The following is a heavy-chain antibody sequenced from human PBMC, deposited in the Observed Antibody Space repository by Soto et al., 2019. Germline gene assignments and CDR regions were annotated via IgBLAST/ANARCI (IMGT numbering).Heavy chain of an antibody. CDR1: GGSLSGATYP. CDR3: ARSREFDY. V-gene: IGHV4-30-2*01. J-gene: IGHJ4*02. CDR2: IFPSGTT. Sequence: SETLSLTCGVSGGSLSGATYPWNWIRQPPGKGLEWIGYIFPSGTTYYNPSLKSRVTISIDVSKNQFSLSLRSFTAADTAVYYCARSREFDYWSQGTLVTVSS.